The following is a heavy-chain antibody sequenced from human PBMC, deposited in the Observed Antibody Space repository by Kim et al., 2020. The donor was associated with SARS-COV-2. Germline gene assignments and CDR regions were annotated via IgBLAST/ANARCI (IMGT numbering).Heavy chain of an antibody. Sequence: GGSLRLSCAASGFTFSSYSMNWVRQAPGKGLVWVSRINSDGSTTNYADSVKGRFSISRDNAKNTLYLQMNSLRADDTAVYHCAREVTSSNCCHYWGQGILMTVSS. CDR3: AREVTSSNCCHY. D-gene: IGHD2-2*01. J-gene: IGHJ4*02. CDR1: GFTFSSYS. CDR2: INSDGSTT. V-gene: IGHV3-74*01.